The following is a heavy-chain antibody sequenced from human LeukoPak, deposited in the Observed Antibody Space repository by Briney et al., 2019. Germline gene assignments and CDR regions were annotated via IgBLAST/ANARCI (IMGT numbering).Heavy chain of an antibody. CDR2: ISSSSSTI. J-gene: IGHJ4*02. D-gene: IGHD2-2*01. CDR3: ARGYCSSTSCPRDY. CDR1: GFTFSSYS. V-gene: IGHV3-48*04. Sequence: GGSLRLSCAASGFTFSSYSMNWVRQAPGKGLEWVSYISSSSSTIYYADSVKGRFTISRDNAKNSLYLQMNSLRAEDTAVYYYARGYCSSTSCPRDYWGQGTLVSVSS.